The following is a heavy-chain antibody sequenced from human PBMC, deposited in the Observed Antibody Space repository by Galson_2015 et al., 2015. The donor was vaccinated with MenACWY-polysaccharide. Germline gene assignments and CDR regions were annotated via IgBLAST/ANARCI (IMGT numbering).Heavy chain of an antibody. CDR2: ISGSGGTT. CDR1: GFTFSSYA. V-gene: IGHV3-23*01. J-gene: IGHJ4*02. Sequence: SLRLSCAASGFTFSSYAMSWVRQAPGKGLEWVSVISGSGGTTYYADSVKGRFTISRDNSKNTLYLQVNSLRAEDTAVYYCAKVRRRCSSTSCYLDYWGQGTLVTVSS. D-gene: IGHD2-2*01. CDR3: AKVRRRCSSTSCYLDY.